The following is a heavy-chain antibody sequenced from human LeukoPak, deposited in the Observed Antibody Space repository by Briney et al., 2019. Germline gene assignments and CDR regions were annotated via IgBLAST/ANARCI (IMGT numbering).Heavy chain of an antibody. J-gene: IGHJ6*03. CDR3: ARGRIAVAGTYIPSNWGPQLYYMDV. Sequence: GGSPRLSCAASGFTFSSYWMSWVRQAPGKGLEWVANIKQDGSEKYYVDSVKGRFTISRDSAENSLYLQMHSLRAEDTAVYYCARGRIAVAGTYIPSNWGPQLYYMDVWGKGTTVTVSS. V-gene: IGHV3-7*01. D-gene: IGHD6-19*01. CDR2: IKQDGSEK. CDR1: GFTFSSYW.